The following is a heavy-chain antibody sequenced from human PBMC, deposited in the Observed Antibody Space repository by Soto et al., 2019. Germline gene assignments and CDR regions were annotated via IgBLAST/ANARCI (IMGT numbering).Heavy chain of an antibody. D-gene: IGHD2-15*01. CDR1: GFTFSNYA. V-gene: IGHV3-13*01. Sequence: PGGSLRLSSTASGFTFSNYAMSWVRQAPGKGLEWVSAIGTAGDTYYPGSVKGRFTISRENAKNSLYLQMNSLRAGDTAVYYCARGPVSGGSWWWFDPWGQGTLVTVSS. CDR2: IGTAGDT. J-gene: IGHJ5*02. CDR3: ARGPVSGGSWWWFDP.